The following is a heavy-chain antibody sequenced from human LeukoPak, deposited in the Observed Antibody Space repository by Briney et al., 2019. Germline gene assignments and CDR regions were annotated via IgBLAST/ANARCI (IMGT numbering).Heavy chain of an antibody. V-gene: IGHV3-74*01. J-gene: IGHJ4*02. CDR1: RYTFSSFW. D-gene: IGHD3-10*01. Sequence: GGSLRLSCAASRYTFSSFWMHWARQAPGKGLVWVSRITPDGSYSTYADSVKGRFTISRDNARNTLFLQMNGLRAEDTAVYYCSRDTFGHHDYWGQGTLVTVSS. CDR2: ITPDGSYS. CDR3: SRDTFGHHDY.